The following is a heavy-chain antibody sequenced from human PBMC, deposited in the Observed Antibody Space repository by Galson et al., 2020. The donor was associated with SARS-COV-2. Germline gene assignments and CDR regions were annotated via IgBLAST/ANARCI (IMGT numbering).Heavy chain of an antibody. D-gene: IGHD3-3*01. Sequence: ASVKVSCKASGYTFTGYYMHWVRQAPGQGLEWMGWINPNSGGTNYAQKFQGRVTMTRDTSISTAYMELSRLRSDDTAVYYCARRPHLDFWSGIDYWGQGTLVTVSS. CDR2: INPNSGGT. CDR1: GYTFTGYY. J-gene: IGHJ4*02. V-gene: IGHV1-2*02. CDR3: ARRPHLDFWSGIDY.